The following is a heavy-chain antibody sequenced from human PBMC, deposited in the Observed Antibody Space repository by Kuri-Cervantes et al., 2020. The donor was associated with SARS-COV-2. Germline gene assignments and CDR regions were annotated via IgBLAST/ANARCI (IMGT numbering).Heavy chain of an antibody. V-gene: IGHV4-61*01. CDR2: IYRNGGS. CDR3: ARLSSYTSASFDY. Sequence: GSLRLSCTVSGDSVTSGNYYWSWIRQPPGKGLEWVAHIYRNGGSNYNPSLRNRVTMSVDTSNNQFSLRLTSVTPADTAVYYCARLSSYTSASFDYWGPGTLVTVSS. CDR1: GDSVTSGNYY. J-gene: IGHJ4*02. D-gene: IGHD3-10*01.